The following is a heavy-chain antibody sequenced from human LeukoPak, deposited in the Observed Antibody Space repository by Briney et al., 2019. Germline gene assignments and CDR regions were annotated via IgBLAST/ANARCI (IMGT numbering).Heavy chain of an antibody. CDR2: TSPSGDIT. J-gene: IGHJ1*01. CDR3: AKDDDWGRYKH. Sequence: GGSLRLSCAGSGFSFSSHGMNWVRQAPGKGLEWVSGTSPSGDITYYTDSVRGRFTISRDNFKNTLSLQVNSLRAEDTAMYYCAKDDDWGRYKHWGQGTLVTVSS. V-gene: IGHV3-23*01. CDR1: GFSFSSHG. D-gene: IGHD3-16*01.